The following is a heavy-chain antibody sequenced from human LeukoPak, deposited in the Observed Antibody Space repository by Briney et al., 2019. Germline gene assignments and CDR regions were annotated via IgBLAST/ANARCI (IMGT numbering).Heavy chain of an antibody. Sequence: GGSLRLSCATSGFTFNSFGMTWVRQAPGKGLEWVANIKQDGSEKNYVDSVKGRFTISRDNAKNSLYLQMNSLRAEDTAVYYCASQPAAADVDYWGQGTLVTVSS. CDR1: GFTFNSFG. V-gene: IGHV3-7*03. CDR2: IKQDGSEK. D-gene: IGHD2-2*01. CDR3: ASQPAAADVDY. J-gene: IGHJ4*02.